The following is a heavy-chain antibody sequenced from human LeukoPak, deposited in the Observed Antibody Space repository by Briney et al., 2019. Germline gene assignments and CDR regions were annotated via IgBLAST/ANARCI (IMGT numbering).Heavy chain of an antibody. CDR1: GGSFSGYY. J-gene: IGHJ2*01. CDR2: INHSGST. D-gene: IGHD2-15*01. Sequence: SETLSLTCAVYGGSFSGYYWSWIRQPPGKGLEWIGEINHSGSTNYNPSLKSRVTISVDTFKKQLSLKLSSVTAADTAVYYCARGAHLVAFDLWGRGTLVTVSS. V-gene: IGHV4-34*01. CDR3: ARGAHLVAFDL.